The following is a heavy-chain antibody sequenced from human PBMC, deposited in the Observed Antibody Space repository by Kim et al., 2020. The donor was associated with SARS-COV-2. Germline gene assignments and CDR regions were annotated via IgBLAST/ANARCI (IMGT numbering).Heavy chain of an antibody. CDR2: IGDSGGST. D-gene: IGHD1-26*01. V-gene: IGHV3-23*01. CDR1: GFLFSNYA. CDR3: AKEGSGSYIDS. Sequence: GGSLRLSCAASGFLFSNYAMNWVRQAPGKGLEWVSYIGDSGGSTKYTDSVKGRFTISRDNSKKTLYLQMNSLRAEDTAIYYCAKEGSGSYIDSWGQGTLVTVSS. J-gene: IGHJ4*02.